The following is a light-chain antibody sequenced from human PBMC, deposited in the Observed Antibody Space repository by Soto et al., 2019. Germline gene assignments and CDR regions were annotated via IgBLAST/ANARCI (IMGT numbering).Light chain of an antibody. CDR2: KVS. CDR3: MQGTHSPRS. J-gene: IGKJ4*01. Sequence: DVVVTQSPLSLPVTLGQPASISCRSSQSLVHSDGNTYLNWFQQRPGQSPRRLIYKVSKRDSGVPDRFSGSGSGTDFTLKISRVEAEDVGVYFCMQGTHSPRSFGGGTKVETK. V-gene: IGKV2-30*02. CDR1: QSLVHSDGNTY.